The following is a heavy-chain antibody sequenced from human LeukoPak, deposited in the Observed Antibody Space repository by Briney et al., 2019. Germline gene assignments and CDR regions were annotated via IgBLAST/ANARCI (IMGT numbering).Heavy chain of an antibody. CDR3: ARGTWSSSIDY. CDR1: GGSVSRDNYS. J-gene: IGHJ4*02. D-gene: IGHD6-6*01. V-gene: IGHV4-61*01. Sequence: SETLSLTCTVSGGSVSRDNYSWSWIRQPPGKGLEWIGYISYSGSTNYNPSLKSRVTISVDTSKNQFSLKLRSVTAADTAVYYCARGTWSSSIDYWGQGTLVTVSS. CDR2: ISYSGST.